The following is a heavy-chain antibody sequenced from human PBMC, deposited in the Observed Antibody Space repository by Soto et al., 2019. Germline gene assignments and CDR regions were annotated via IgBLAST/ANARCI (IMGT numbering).Heavy chain of an antibody. CDR1: GGTFSTFG. CDR3: ARTAPMDAGDKYYYDF. J-gene: IGHJ4*02. V-gene: IGHV1-69*13. Sequence: SVKVSCKTSGGTFSTFGISWVRQAPGQGLEWMGGIIPFFGTAEYSQKFEDRITITADESTNTVYMDLRSLTSEDTAIYYCARTAPMDAGDKYYYDFWGQGALVTVSS. CDR2: IIPFFGTA. D-gene: IGHD3-16*01.